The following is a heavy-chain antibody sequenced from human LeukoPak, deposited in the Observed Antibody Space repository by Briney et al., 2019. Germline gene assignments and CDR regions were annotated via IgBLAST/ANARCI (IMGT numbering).Heavy chain of an antibody. V-gene: IGHV4-4*02. CDR1: GGSISNNHW. D-gene: IGHD1-26*01. CDR2: IHHSGSA. J-gene: IGHJ4*02. CDR3: ARGDLYHTGSCPDS. Sequence: PSETLSLTCDISGGSISNNHWWNWVRQSPRRGLEWIGEIHHSGSANYNPSLKSRTTISVDKSKNQVSLKVRSVTAADTAVYYCARGDLYHTGSCPDSWGQGTLVTVSS.